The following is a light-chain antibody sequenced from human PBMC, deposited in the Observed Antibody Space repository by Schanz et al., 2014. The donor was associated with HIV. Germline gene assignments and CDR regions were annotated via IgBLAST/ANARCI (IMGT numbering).Light chain of an antibody. CDR2: EVR. J-gene: IGLJ3*02. CDR1: SSDIGNYNL. Sequence: QSALTQPASVSGSPGQSITISCTGSSSDIGNYNLVPWFQQYPGSAPKILIFEVRKRPSGVSSRFSGSKSGNTASLTISGLQPEDEADYYCCTYAGTITHWLFGGGTKLTVL. CDR3: CTYAGTITHWL. V-gene: IGLV2-23*02.